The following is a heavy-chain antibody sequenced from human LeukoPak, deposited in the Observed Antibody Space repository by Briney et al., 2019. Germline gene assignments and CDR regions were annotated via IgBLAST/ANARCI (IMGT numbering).Heavy chain of an antibody. Sequence: ASVKVSCKASGYTFTGYYMHWVRQAPGQGLEWMGRINPNSGGTNYAQKFQGRVTMTRDTSISTAYMGLSRLRSDDTAVYYCARWAYCGGDCYSISLRFDPWGQGTLVTVSS. CDR2: INPNSGGT. V-gene: IGHV1-2*06. CDR3: ARWAYCGGDCYSISLRFDP. J-gene: IGHJ5*02. CDR1: GYTFTGYY. D-gene: IGHD2-21*02.